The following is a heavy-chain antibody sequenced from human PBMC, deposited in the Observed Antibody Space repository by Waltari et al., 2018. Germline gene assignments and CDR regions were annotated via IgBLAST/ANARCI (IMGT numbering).Heavy chain of an antibody. CDR3: ARGWGNYYYYMDV. CDR1: GLTVSTNY. J-gene: IGHJ6*03. D-gene: IGHD3-16*01. Sequence: EVQLVESGGGLIQAGGSLRLSCVASGLTVSTNYMNWVRQAPGKGLEWVSIIYRGDTTYYTDSVGGRFTISRDNAKSTVYLPMNRLRAEDTAMYYCARGWGNYYYYMDVWGRGTTVTVSS. CDR2: IYRGDTT. V-gene: IGHV3-53*01.